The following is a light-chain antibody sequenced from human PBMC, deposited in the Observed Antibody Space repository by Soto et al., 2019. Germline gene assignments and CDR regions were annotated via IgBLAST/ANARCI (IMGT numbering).Light chain of an antibody. V-gene: IGKV1-5*03. J-gene: IGKJ1*01. Sequence: IQMAQAPSTLSASVGDRVTITCRASQSISKYLAWYQQKPGKAPKLLIYKASSLESGVPSRFSGSGSGTHFTLTINSLQAEDSATYFCLQDYTYPWTFGQVSKVDIK. CDR3: LQDYTYPWT. CDR1: QSISKY. CDR2: KAS.